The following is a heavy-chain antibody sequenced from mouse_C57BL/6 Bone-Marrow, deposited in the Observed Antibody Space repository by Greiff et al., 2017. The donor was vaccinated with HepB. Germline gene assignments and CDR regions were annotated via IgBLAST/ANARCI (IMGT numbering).Heavy chain of an antibody. CDR1: GFSFNTYA. J-gene: IGHJ1*03. D-gene: IGHD5-1*01. V-gene: IGHV10-1*01. CDR2: IRSKSNNYAT. CDR3: VRREGNVPRDLYFDV. Sequence: EVQLVESGGGLVQPKGSLKLSCAASGFSFNTYAMNWVRQAPGKGLEWVARIRSKSNNYATYYADSVKDRFTISRDDSESMLYLQMNNLKTEDTAIYYCVRREGNVPRDLYFDVWGTGTTSTVSS.